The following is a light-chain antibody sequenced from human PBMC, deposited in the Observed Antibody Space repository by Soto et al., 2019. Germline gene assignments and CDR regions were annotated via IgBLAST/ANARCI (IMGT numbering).Light chain of an antibody. CDR2: KAS. Sequence: DIQMTQSPSTLSASVGDRVTISCRASQSVTDWLAWYQQKPGRAPNLLIPKASSLQSGVPSRFSGSGSGTEFTLTISSLQPDDFATYYCQQYSDYPWTFGQGTKV. V-gene: IGKV1-5*03. CDR1: QSVTDW. CDR3: QQYSDYPWT. J-gene: IGKJ1*01.